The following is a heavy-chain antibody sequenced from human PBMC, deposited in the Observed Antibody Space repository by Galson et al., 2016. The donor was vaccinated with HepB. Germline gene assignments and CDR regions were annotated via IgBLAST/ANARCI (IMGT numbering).Heavy chain of an antibody. CDR2: ISSNGGST. D-gene: IGHD2-15*01. CDR3: VRGFCSGGRCPADQHHYYMDV. Sequence: SLRLSCAVSGFSFSTYAMYWVRQAPGKGLEYVSVISSNGGSTHYADSGKGRFIISRDNSKNTLDLQMNSLRIEDTAVYYCVRGFCSGGRCPADQHHYYMDVWGKGTTVTVSS. J-gene: IGHJ6*03. V-gene: IGHV3-64D*06. CDR1: GFSFSTYA.